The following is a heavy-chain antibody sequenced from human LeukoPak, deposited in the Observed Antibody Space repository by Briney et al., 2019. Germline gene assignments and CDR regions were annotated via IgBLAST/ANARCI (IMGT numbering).Heavy chain of an antibody. J-gene: IGHJ4*02. CDR3: ARGGYSGSYFLD. D-gene: IGHD1-26*01. CDR1: GGSFSGYY. CDR2: INHSGST. V-gene: IGHV4-34*01. Sequence: SETLSLTCAVYGGSFSGYYWSWIRQPPGKGLECIGEINHSGSTNYNPSLKSRVTISVDTSKNQFSLKLSSVTAADTAVYYCARGGYSGSYFLDWGQGTLVTVSS.